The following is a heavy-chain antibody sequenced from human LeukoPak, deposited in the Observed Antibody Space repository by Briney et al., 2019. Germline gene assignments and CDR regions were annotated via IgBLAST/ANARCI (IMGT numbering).Heavy chain of an antibody. V-gene: IGHV3-30*18. CDR1: GFTFSSYG. CDR2: ISYDGSNK. Sequence: GGSLRLSCAASGFTFSSYGMHWVRQAPGKGLEWVAVISYDGSNKYYTDSVKGRFTISRDNSKNTLYLQMNSLRAEDTAVYYCAKDREWPALKYYFDYWGQGTLVTVSS. CDR3: AKDREWPALKYYFDY. D-gene: IGHD3-3*01. J-gene: IGHJ4*02.